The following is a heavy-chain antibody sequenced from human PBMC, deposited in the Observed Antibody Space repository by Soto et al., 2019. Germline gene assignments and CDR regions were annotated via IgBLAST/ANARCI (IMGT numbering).Heavy chain of an antibody. V-gene: IGHV1-2*02. CDR1: GYTFTGYY. J-gene: IGHJ6*02. Sequence: ASVKVSCKASGYTFTGYYMHWVRQAPGQGLEWMGWINPNSGGTNYAQKFQGRVTMTRDTSISTAYMELSRLRSDDTAVYYCARDRNYYGSGSYYNYYYGMDVWGQGTTVTVSS. D-gene: IGHD3-10*01. CDR2: INPNSGGT. CDR3: ARDRNYYGSGSYYNYYYGMDV.